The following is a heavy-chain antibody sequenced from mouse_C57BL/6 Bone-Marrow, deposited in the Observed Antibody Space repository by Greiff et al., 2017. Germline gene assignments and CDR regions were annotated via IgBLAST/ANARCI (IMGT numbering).Heavy chain of an antibody. CDR3: ARRDGYYFYYAMDY. J-gene: IGHJ4*01. V-gene: IGHV1-58*01. D-gene: IGHD2-3*01. CDR1: GYTFTSYG. CDR2: IYIGNGYT. Sequence: EVKLVESGAELVRPGSSVKMSCKTSGYTFTSYGINWVKQRPGQGLEWIGYIYIGNGYTEYNEKFKGKATLTSDTSSSTAYMQLSSLTSEDSAVYYCARRDGYYFYYAMDYWGQGTSVTVSS.